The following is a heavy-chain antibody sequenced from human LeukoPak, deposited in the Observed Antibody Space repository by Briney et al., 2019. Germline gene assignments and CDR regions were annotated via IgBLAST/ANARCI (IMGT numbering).Heavy chain of an antibody. J-gene: IGHJ4*02. Sequence: PSETLSLTCTVSGGSISNSSSYWGWIRQPPGKGLEWIGSIYYSGSTYYNPSLKSRITISVDTSKNQFSLKLSSVTAADTAVYYCARHSPVGIFYFVYWGQGTLVTVSS. CDR3: ARHSPVGIFYFVY. CDR1: GGSISNSSSY. D-gene: IGHD1-26*01. V-gene: IGHV4-39*01. CDR2: IYYSGST.